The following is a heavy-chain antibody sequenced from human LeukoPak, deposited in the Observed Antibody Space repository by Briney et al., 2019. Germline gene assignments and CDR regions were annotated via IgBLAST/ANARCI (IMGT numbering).Heavy chain of an antibody. J-gene: IGHJ4*02. CDR3: ARVSPRDCSSTSCFPDY. CDR1: GGSISSYY. V-gene: IGHV4-59*01. Sequence: SETLYLTCTVSGGSISSYYWSWIRQPPGKGLEWIGYIYYSGSTNYNPSLKSRVTISVDTSKNQFSLKLSSVTAADTAVYYCARVSPRDCSSTSCFPDYWGQGTLVTVSS. CDR2: IYYSGST. D-gene: IGHD2-2*01.